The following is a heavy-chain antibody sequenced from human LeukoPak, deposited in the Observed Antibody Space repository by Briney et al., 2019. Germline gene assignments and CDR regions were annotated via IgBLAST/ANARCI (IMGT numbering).Heavy chain of an antibody. CDR1: GYTFTDYY. J-gene: IGHJ4*02. D-gene: IGHD3-16*01. Sequence: ASVKVSCKASGYTFTDYYMHWVRQAPGQGLEWMGWINPNSGGTNYAQKFQGRVTMTRDTSISTAYMELSGLRSDDTAVYYCARDLGTPYYFDYWGQGTLVTVSS. CDR3: ARDLGTPYYFDY. CDR2: INPNSGGT. V-gene: IGHV1-2*02.